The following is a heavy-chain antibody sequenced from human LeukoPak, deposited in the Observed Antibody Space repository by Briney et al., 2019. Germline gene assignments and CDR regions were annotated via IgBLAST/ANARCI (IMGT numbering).Heavy chain of an antibody. D-gene: IGHD6-13*01. J-gene: IGHJ1*01. CDR1: GYTFTSYD. CDR3: ARGDSSSWYAGAEYFQH. CDR2: MNPNSGNT. V-gene: IGHV1-8*01. Sequence: ASVKVSCKASGYTFTSYDINWVRQATGQGLEWMGWMNPNSGNTGYAQKFQGRVTMTRNTSISTAYMELSSLRSEDTSVYYCARGDSSSWYAGAEYFQHWGQGTLVTVSS.